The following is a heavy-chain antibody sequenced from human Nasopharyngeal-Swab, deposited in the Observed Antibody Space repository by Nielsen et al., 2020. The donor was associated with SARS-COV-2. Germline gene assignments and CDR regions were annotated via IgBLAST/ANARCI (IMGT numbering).Heavy chain of an antibody. J-gene: IGHJ4*02. CDR3: ARDWVGYCSSTSCPSI. CDR2: IGTAGDT. D-gene: IGHD2-2*03. Sequence: GESLKISCAASGFTFSSYDMHWVRQATGKGLEWVSAIGTAGDTYYPGSVKGRFTISRENAKNSLYLQMNSLRAGDTAVYYCARDWVGYCSSTSCPSIWGQGTLVTVSS. V-gene: IGHV3-13*01. CDR1: GFTFSSYD.